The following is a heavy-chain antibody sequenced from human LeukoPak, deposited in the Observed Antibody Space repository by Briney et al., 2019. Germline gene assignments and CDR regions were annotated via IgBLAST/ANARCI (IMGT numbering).Heavy chain of an antibody. CDR1: GGSFSGYY. CDR3: ARGQGGDYYDTSGFYFDF. D-gene: IGHD3-22*01. J-gene: IGHJ4*02. V-gene: IGHV4-34*01. CDR2: INHSGST. Sequence: SETLSLTCAVYGGSFSGYYWSWIRQPPGKGLEWIGEINHSGSTNYNPSPKSRVTISVDKSKNQFSLKLSSVTAADTAVYYCARGQGGDYYDTSGFYFDFWGQGTLVIVSS.